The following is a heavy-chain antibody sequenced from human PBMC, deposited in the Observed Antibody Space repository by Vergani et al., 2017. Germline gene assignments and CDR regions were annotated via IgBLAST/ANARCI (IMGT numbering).Heavy chain of an antibody. J-gene: IGHJ3*02. V-gene: IGHV5-51*01. D-gene: IGHD3-3*01. Sequence: EVQLVQSGAEVKKPGESLKISCKGSGYSFTSYWIGWVRQMPGKGLEWMGIIYPGDSDTSYSPSFQGQVTISADKSISTAYLQWSSLKASDTAMYYCARETYYDFWSGLYDAFDIWGQGTMVTVSS. CDR3: ARETYYDFWSGLYDAFDI. CDR1: GYSFTSYW. CDR2: IYPGDSDT.